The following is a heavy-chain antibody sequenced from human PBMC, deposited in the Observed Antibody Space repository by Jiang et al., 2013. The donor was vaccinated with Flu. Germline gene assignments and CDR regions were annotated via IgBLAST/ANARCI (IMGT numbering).Heavy chain of an antibody. D-gene: IGHD3-9*01. CDR1: GFTFSRYW. J-gene: IGHJ6*02. V-gene: IGHV3-7*03. CDR2: IKQDGSEK. Sequence: VQLLESGGGLVQPGGSLRLSCVASGFTFSRYWMSWVRQAPGKGLEWLANIKQDGSEKYYVDSVKGRFTISRDNAKNSLYLQMHRLRAEDTAVYYCARDERVDWLVSRHYGMDVWGQGTTVTVSS. CDR3: ARDERVDWLVSRHYGMDV.